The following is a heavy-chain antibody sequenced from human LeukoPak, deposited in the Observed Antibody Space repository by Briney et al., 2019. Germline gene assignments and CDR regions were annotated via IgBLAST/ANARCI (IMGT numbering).Heavy chain of an antibody. CDR1: GGSISSYY. CDR3: AGSVLRYFDAFDI. V-gene: IGHV4-59*01. Sequence: SETLSLTCTVSGGSISSYYWSWIRQPPGKGLEWIGYIYYSGSTNYNPSLKSRVTISVDTSKNQFSLKLGSVTAADTAVYYCAGSVLRYFDAFDIWGQGTMVTVSS. J-gene: IGHJ3*02. D-gene: IGHD3-9*01. CDR2: IYYSGST.